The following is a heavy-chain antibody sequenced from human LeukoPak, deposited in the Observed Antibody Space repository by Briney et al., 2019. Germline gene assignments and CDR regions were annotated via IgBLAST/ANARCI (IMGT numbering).Heavy chain of an antibody. CDR1: GGSISNHH. V-gene: IGHV4-59*11. CDR2: VFLTEGT. D-gene: IGHD2-8*01. CDR3: ARELYHFDR. J-gene: IGHJ4*02. Sequence: PSGTLSLTCSVSGGSISNHHWTWIRQSPGKGLEWIGHVFLTEGTNYSPSLRGRITISADRSKNQIYLKLGSVTAADTAVYYCARELYHFDRWGQGALVTVSS.